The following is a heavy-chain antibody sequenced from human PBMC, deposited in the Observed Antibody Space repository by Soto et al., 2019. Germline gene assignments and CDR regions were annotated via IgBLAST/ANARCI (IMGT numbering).Heavy chain of an antibody. D-gene: IGHD4-17*01. CDR2: IYSGGST. Sequence: EVQLVVSGGGLVQPGGSLGLSCGASGFTVSSNFMSWVRLAPGKGLEWVSIIYSGGSTYYADSVKGRFTISRDNSKNTLYLQMNSLRDDDTAVYYCASRRNPYGAYDYWGQGTLVTVSS. V-gene: IGHV3-66*01. J-gene: IGHJ4*02. CDR3: ASRRNPYGAYDY. CDR1: GFTVSSNF.